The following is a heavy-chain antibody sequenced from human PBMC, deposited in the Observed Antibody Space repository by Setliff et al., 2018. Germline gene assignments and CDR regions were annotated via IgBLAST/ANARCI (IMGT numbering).Heavy chain of an antibody. J-gene: IGHJ3*01. CDR1: GDTFSSHV. V-gene: IGHV1-69*10. CDR2: IIPLLGIP. Sequence: ASVKVSCKASGDTFSSHVITWVRQAPGQGFEWMGGIIPLLGIPNYAQKFQGRVTIIADKSTNTVYMEVSSLRSEDTAVYYCARVRYRGDRAQKGGPRHAFDVWGQGTMVTVSS. D-gene: IGHD2-2*01. CDR3: ARVRYRGDRAQKGGPRHAFDV.